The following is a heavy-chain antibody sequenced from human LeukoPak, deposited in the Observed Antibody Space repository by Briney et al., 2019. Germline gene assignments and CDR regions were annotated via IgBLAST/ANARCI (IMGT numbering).Heavy chain of an antibody. CDR2: INDDGSTQ. CDR1: GFTFSRSW. Sequence: GGSLRLSCADSGFTFSRSWMTWVRQAPGKGLEWVANINDDGSTQNYVDSVRGRFTISRDNPKSTLYLEMNSLRAEDAAVYYCARDAGYDRFDYWGQGTLVTVSS. D-gene: IGHD3-22*01. V-gene: IGHV3-7*05. CDR3: ARDAGYDRFDY. J-gene: IGHJ4*02.